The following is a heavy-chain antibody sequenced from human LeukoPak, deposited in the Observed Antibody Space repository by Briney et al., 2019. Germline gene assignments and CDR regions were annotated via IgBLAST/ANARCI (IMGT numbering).Heavy chain of an antibody. D-gene: IGHD5-12*01. CDR1: GFTFSSYA. J-gene: IGHJ4*02. CDR2: ISYDGSNK. V-gene: IGHV3-30-3*01. CDR3: ASLGTRWLPRGLDY. Sequence: GGSLRLSCAASGFTFSSYAMHWVRQAPGKGLEWVAVISYDGSNKYYADSVKGRFTISRDNSKNTLYLQMNSLRAEDTAVYYCASLGTRWLPRGLDYWGQGTLVTVSS.